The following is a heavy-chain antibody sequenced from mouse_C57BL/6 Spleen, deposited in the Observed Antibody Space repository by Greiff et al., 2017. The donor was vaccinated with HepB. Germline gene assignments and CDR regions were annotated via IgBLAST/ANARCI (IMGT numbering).Heavy chain of an antibody. CDR3: ARERAHYYAMDY. J-gene: IGHJ4*01. Sequence: VQLQQSGAELVKPGASVKLSCKASGYTFTSYWMHWVKQRPGQGLEWIGMIHPNSGSTNYNEKFKSKATLTVDKSSSTAYMQLSSLTSEDSAVYYCARERAHYYAMDYWGQGTSVTVSS. D-gene: IGHD3-3*01. CDR2: IHPNSGST. V-gene: IGHV1-64*01. CDR1: GYTFTSYW.